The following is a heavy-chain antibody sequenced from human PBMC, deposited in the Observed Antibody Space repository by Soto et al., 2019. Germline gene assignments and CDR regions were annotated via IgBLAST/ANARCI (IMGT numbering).Heavy chain of an antibody. CDR3: ASRGAGSYYNWLFTAREYNWFDP. V-gene: IGHV1-8*01. CDR1: GYTFTSYD. CDR2: MNPNSGNT. D-gene: IGHD3-10*01. Sequence: ASVKVSCQASGYTFTSYDINWVRQAAGQGREWMGWMNPNSGNTGYAQKFQGRVTMTRNTSISTAYMELSSLRSEDTAVYYCASRGAGSYYNWLFTAREYNWFDPWGQGTLVTVSS. J-gene: IGHJ5*02.